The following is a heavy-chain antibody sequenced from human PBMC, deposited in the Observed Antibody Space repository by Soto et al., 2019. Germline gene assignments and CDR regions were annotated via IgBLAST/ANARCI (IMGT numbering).Heavy chain of an antibody. CDR3: ARVIAAAADFDY. CDR2: ISTYNGNR. Sequence: GASVKVSCKASGYSFISFGIGITWVRQAPGQGLEWMGWISTYNGNRNYAQKLQGRVTMTTDTSTSTAYMELRSLRSEDTAVYYCARVIAAAADFDYWGQGTLVTVSS. J-gene: IGHJ4*02. CDR1: GYSFISFG. V-gene: IGHV1-18*01. D-gene: IGHD6-13*01.